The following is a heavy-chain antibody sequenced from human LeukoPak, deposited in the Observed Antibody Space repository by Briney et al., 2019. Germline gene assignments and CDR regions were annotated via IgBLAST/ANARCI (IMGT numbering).Heavy chain of an antibody. J-gene: IGHJ4*02. CDR1: GDSISSSPYN. Sequence: SETLSLTCSVSGDSISSSPYNWGWIRQPPGEGLESIGNIQNSGITYYNPSLKSRVTMSVDTSKNQFSLKLSSVTAADTAVYYCARPPGPYCGGDCYDYWGQGTLVTVSS. CDR3: ARPPGPYCGGDCYDY. V-gene: IGHV4-39*01. D-gene: IGHD2-21*01. CDR2: IQNSGIT.